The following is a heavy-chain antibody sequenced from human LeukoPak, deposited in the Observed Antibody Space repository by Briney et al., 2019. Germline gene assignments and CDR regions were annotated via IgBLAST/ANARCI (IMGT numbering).Heavy chain of an antibody. Sequence: PGGSLRLSCAASGFTFSSYSMNWVRQAAGKGVAWVSYISSSSGTIYYADSVKGRFTISRDNAKNSLYLQMNRLRAEDTAVYYCARDQSKNNYDFWSGYYFPGPFDYWGQGTLVTVSS. V-gene: IGHV3-48*01. J-gene: IGHJ4*02. CDR3: ARDQSKNNYDFWSGYYFPGPFDY. CDR1: GFTFSSYS. CDR2: ISSSSGTI. D-gene: IGHD3-3*01.